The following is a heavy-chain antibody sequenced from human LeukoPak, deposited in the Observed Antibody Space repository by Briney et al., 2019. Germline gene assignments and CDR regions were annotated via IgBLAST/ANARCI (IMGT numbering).Heavy chain of an antibody. V-gene: IGHV4-59*01. D-gene: IGHD5-18*01. CDR3: AREGDHVDTAMVFDY. J-gene: IGHJ4*02. CDR1: GGSISSYY. Sequence: SSETLSLTCTVSGGSISSYYWSWIRQPPGKGLEWIGYIYYSGSTNYNPSLKSRVTISVDTSKNQFSLKLSSVTAADTAVYYCAREGDHVDTAMVFDYWGQGTLVTVSS. CDR2: IYYSGST.